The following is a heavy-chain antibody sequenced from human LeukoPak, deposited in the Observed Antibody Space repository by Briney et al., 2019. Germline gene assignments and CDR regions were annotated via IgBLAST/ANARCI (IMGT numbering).Heavy chain of an antibody. CDR1: GGSMSSYY. V-gene: IGHV4-59*01. D-gene: IGHD3-10*01. CDR3: SINVRGLRRFDY. J-gene: IGHJ4*02. CDR2: VSYSGST. Sequence: PSETLSLTCTVSGGSMSSYYWSWIRQPPGKGLEWTGYVSYSGSTKYNSSLKSRVTISVDTSKNQFSLKLSSVTAADTAVYYCSINVRGLRRFDYWGEPTLVAV.